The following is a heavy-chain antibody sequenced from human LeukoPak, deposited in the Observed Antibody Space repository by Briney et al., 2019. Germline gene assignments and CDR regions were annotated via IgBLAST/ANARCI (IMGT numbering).Heavy chain of an antibody. CDR3: ARGIRYFDWFPFDY. J-gene: IGHJ4*02. V-gene: IGHV4-39*07. CDR1: DDSVTSSLYY. CDR2: MSYGGNT. Sequence: PSETLSLTCAVSDDSVTSSLYYWVWIRQPPGKGLEWIGSMSYGGNTLYKSALKSRLTISIDTSKNQFSLKLSSVTAADTAVYYCARGIRYFDWFPFDYWGQGTLVTVSS. D-gene: IGHD3-9*01.